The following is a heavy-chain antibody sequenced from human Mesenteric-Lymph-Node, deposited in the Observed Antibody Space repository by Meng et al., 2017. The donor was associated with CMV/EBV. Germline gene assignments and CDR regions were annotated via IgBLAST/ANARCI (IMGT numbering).Heavy chain of an antibody. CDR2: IYHSGST. J-gene: IGHJ4*02. Sequence: GSLRLSCAVSGGSISSSNWWSWVRQPPGKGLEWIGEIYHSGSTYYNPSLKSRVTISVDTSKNQFSLKLSSVTAADTAVYYCARGTDIVIGWGQGTLVTVSS. V-gene: IGHV4-4*02. CDR3: ARGTDIVIG. CDR1: GGSISSSNW. D-gene: IGHD3-16*02.